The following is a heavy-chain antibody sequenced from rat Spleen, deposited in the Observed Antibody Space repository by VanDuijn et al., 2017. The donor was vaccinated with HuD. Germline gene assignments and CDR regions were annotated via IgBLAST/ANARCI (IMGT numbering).Heavy chain of an antibody. CDR1: GFSLTSYG. CDR3: TRGYVMDA. CDR2: ISTGVGNT. V-gene: IGHV5S13*01. J-gene: IGHJ4*01. Sequence: VQMKETGPGLVQTTQTLSVTCTVSGFSLTSYGVHWVRQAPTKGLEWIASISTGVGNTYYRDSVKGRFTITRDNAKNTQYLQMDSLRSEDTATYYCTRGYVMDAWGQGASVTVSS.